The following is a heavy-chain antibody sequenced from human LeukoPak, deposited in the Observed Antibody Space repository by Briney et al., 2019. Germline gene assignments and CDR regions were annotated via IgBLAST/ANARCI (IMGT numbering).Heavy chain of an antibody. CDR1: GFTFSSYA. V-gene: IGHV3-30-3*01. Sequence: GGSLRLSCAASGFTFSSYAMHWVRQAPGKGLEWVAVISYDGSNKYYADSVKGRFTISRDNSKNTLYLQMNSLRAEDTAVYYCARDLDKYSSGWYGYFDYWGQGTLVTVSS. CDR3: ARDLDKYSSGWYGYFDY. J-gene: IGHJ4*02. CDR2: ISYDGSNK. D-gene: IGHD6-19*01.